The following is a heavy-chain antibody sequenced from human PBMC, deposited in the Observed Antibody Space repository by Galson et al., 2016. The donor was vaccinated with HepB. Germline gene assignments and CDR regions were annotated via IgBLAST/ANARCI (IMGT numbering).Heavy chain of an antibody. CDR2: IRGTGVTT. CDR1: GFTFSDYA. V-gene: IGHV3-23*01. Sequence: SLRLSCAASGFTFSDYAMSWVRQAPGKGLQWVSTIRGTGVTTHYADSVKGRFTISRDNSKNTLYLQMSSLRAEDTAMYYCAKATPYYDVWPGFFVYYSDYWGRGPMGTVSS. CDR3: AKATPYYDVWPGFFVYYSDY. J-gene: IGHJ4*01. D-gene: IGHD3-3*01.